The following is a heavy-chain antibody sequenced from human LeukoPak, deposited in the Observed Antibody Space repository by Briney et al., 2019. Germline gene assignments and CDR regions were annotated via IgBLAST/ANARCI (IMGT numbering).Heavy chain of an antibody. D-gene: IGHD2-15*01. Sequence: SETLSHTCAVYGGSFSGYYWSWIRQPPGKGLEWIGEINHSGSTNYNPSLKSRVTISVDTSKNQFSLKLSSVTAADTAMYYCARPAEGYCSNGSCTPFDYWAQGTLVTVSS. V-gene: IGHV4-34*01. CDR1: GGSFSGYY. J-gene: IGHJ4*02. CDR3: ARPAEGYCSNGSCTPFDY. CDR2: INHSGST.